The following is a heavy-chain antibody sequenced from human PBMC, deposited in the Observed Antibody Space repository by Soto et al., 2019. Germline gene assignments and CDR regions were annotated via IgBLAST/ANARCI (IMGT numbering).Heavy chain of an antibody. Sequence: GGSLRLSCAASGFMFSNYAMGWVRQAPGRGLEWVSAITGSGGGTYYADSVKGRVTVSRDKSKNTLFLQMNSLRAEDTAVYYCAKDTPVGTFLFDSWGQGTLVTVSS. D-gene: IGHD1-26*01. V-gene: IGHV3-23*01. CDR2: ITGSGGGT. CDR3: AKDTPVGTFLFDS. J-gene: IGHJ4*02. CDR1: GFMFSNYA.